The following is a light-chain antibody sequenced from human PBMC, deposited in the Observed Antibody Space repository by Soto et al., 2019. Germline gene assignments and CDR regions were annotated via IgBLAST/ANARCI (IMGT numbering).Light chain of an antibody. CDR1: HDIRSD. CDR2: AAS. J-gene: IGKJ2*01. Sequence: ATQMTQSPSSLSASVGDRVTITCRASHDIRSDLAWYQKKSGKAPKLLIYAASSLQSGVPSRFSGSGSGSYFTLTISSLQPEDFATYYCQHLKSSPGYTFGQGTKLEIK. CDR3: QHLKSSPGYT. V-gene: IGKV1-6*01.